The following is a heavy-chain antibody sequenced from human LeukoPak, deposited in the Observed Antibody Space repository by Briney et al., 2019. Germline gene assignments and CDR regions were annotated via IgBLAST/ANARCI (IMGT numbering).Heavy chain of an antibody. V-gene: IGHV3-30*02. Sequence: GGSLRLSCAASGFTFSSYSMNWVRQAPGKGLEWVAFIRYDGSNKYYADSVKGRSTISRDNSKNTLYLQMNSLRAEDTAVYYCAKGEGWQQPYYYYMDVWGKGTTVTISS. CDR1: GFTFSSYS. J-gene: IGHJ6*03. CDR3: AKGEGWQQPYYYYMDV. CDR2: IRYDGSNK. D-gene: IGHD6-13*01.